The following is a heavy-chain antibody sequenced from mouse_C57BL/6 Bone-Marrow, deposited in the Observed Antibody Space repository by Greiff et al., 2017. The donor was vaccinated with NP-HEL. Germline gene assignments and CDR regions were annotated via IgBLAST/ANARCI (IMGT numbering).Heavy chain of an antibody. J-gene: IGHJ3*01. CDR2: INPSTGGT. D-gene: IGHD4-1*01. CDR1: GYSFTGYY. CDR3: ARWEGEWFAY. V-gene: IGHV1-42*01. Sequence: EVQLQQSGPELVKPGASVKISCKASGYSFTGYYMNWVKQSPEKSLEWIGEINPSTGGTTYNQKFKAKATLTVDKSSSTAYMQLKSLTSEDSAVYYCARWEGEWFAYWGQGTLVTVSA.